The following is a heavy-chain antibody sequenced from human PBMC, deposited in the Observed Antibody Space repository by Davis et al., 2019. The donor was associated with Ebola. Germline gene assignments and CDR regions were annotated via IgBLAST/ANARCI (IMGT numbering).Heavy chain of an antibody. CDR1: GYTFTSYA. Sequence: AASVKVSCKASGYTFTSYAMHWVRQAPGQRLEWMGWINDGNGNTKYSQKFQGRVTITRDTSASTAYMELSSLRSEDTAVYYCARGPASWGQGTLVTVSS. J-gene: IGHJ4*02. CDR2: INDGNGNT. V-gene: IGHV1-3*01. CDR3: ARGPAS.